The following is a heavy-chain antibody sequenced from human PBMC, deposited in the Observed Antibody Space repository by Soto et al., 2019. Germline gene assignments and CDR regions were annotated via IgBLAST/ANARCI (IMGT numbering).Heavy chain of an antibody. CDR3: TRHHPHHYDSSGYFDY. J-gene: IGHJ4*02. V-gene: IGHV4-39*01. D-gene: IGHD3-22*01. Sequence: QLQMQEPGPGLVKPSETLSLTCTVSDGSISTSSYYWGWIRQSPGKGLEWIGTIFYTGRTYYNPSLENRVTLSVDTSKNQFSLHLTSVTAADTAMYYCTRHHPHHYDSSGYFDYWGQGTLVTVSS. CDR1: DGSISTSSYY. CDR2: IFYTGRT.